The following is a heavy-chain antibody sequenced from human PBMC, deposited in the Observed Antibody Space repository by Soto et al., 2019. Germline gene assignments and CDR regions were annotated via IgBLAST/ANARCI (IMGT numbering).Heavy chain of an antibody. V-gene: IGHV3-74*01. CDR1: GFTFSSYW. CDR3: ARGIRIYYAMDV. J-gene: IGHJ6*02. D-gene: IGHD2-15*01. CDR2: LNGDGTTT. Sequence: EVQLVESGGGLGQPGGSLRLSCEASGFTFSSYWMHWVRQVPGKGLVWVSRLNGDGTTTTYADSVKGRFTLSRDNAKNTVYLQMSSLRAEDTAVYYCARGIRIYYAMDVWGQGTTVTVSS.